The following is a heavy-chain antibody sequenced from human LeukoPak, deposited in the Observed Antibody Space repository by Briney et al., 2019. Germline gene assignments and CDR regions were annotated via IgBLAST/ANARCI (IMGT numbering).Heavy chain of an antibody. D-gene: IGHD3-10*01. V-gene: IGHV3-23*01. CDR1: GFTFNNYA. CDR3: AKVRAYGLGSTNWYFDL. J-gene: IGHJ2*01. Sequence: TGGSLRLSCAASGFTFNNYAMNWIRQAPGKGLEWVSGVSAPGGRTYYADSVKGRFTISRDNSKNTLSLQMNSLRAEDTALYYCAKVRAYGLGSTNWYFDLWGRGIMVTVSS. CDR2: VSAPGGRT.